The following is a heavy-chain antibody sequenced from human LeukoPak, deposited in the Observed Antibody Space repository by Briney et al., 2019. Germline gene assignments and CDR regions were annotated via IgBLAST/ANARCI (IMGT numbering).Heavy chain of an antibody. CDR1: GFTFSSYA. Sequence: GGSLRLSCAASGFTFSSYALQWVRQAPGKGLEWVAVISYDGSNKYYADSVKGRFTISRDNSKNTLYLQMNSLRAEDTAVYYCARDYVGATTPYFDYWGQGTLVTVSS. V-gene: IGHV3-30-3*01. CDR3: ARDYVGATTPYFDY. J-gene: IGHJ4*02. D-gene: IGHD1-26*01. CDR2: ISYDGSNK.